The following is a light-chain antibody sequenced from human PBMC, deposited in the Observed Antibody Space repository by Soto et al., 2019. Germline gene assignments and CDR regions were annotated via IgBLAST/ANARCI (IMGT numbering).Light chain of an antibody. J-gene: IGLJ1*01. CDR1: SSDVGRYNL. CDR3: CAYAGSNTYV. V-gene: IGLV2-23*01. CDR2: DAF. Sequence: QSALSQPASVSGSPGQSIAISCTGTSSDVGRYNLVSWYQQHPGKAPKLMIYDAFRRPSGVSDRFSGSRSGNTASLTISGLQSEDEADYYCCAYAGSNTYVFGTGTKLTVL.